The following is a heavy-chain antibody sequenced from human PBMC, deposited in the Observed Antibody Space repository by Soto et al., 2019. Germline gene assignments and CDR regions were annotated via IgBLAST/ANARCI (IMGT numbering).Heavy chain of an antibody. CDR3: VKGYCSNALCRYLYGMDV. V-gene: IGHV3-9*01. J-gene: IGHJ6*02. Sequence: PWGSLRLSCAASGFNFGDNAMHCVRQAPGKGLEWVSSINWNSGTVAYADSVKRRFTISRDYAKTSLYLQMNSLRAEDTALYYCVKGYCSNALCRYLYGMDVWGQGTTVVVSS. CDR1: GFNFGDNA. CDR2: INWNSGTV. D-gene: IGHD2-8*01.